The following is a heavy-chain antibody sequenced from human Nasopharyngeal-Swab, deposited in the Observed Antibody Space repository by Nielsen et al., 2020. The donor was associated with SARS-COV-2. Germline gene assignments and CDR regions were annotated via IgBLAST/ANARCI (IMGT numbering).Heavy chain of an antibody. D-gene: IGHD3-3*02. V-gene: IGHV4-34*01. J-gene: IGHJ5*02. CDR1: GGSLKGYY. Sequence: SETLSLTCALSGGSLKGYYWIWIRQPPGKGLEYIWDTDHSGSTKYNPSLKSRVTISIDTSTNQFSLTVTSMTAADTGVYYCACGVGGHVWSPPWGQGTQVTVSS. CDR3: ACGVGGHVWSPP. CDR2: TDHSGST.